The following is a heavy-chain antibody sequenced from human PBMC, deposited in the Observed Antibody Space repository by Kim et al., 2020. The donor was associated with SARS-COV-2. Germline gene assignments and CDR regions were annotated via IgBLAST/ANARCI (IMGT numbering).Heavy chain of an antibody. CDR1: GYTLTELS. D-gene: IGHD3-10*01. CDR2: FDPEDGET. J-gene: IGHJ4*02. V-gene: IGHV1-24*01. Sequence: ASVKVSCKVSGYTLTELSMHWVRQAPGKGLEWMGGFDPEDGETIYAQKFQGRVTMTEDTSTDTAYMELSSLRSEDTAVYYCATKVSFRFGEDYWGQGTLVTVSS. CDR3: ATKVSFRFGEDY.